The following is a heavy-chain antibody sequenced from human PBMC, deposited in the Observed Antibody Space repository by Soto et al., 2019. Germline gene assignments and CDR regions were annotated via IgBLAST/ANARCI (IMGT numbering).Heavy chain of an antibody. Sequence: QVHLVQSGGEVKKPGASVKVSCKASGYTFTAYGISWVRQAPGQGLEWIGWISPNNGNTKSAQKFQGRVTMTTDTSTDTAYLELRSLRADDTAVYYCARDRSSDNYLKWIEYWGQGALVTVSS. J-gene: IGHJ4*02. CDR3: ARDRSSDNYLKWIEY. CDR2: ISPNNGNT. D-gene: IGHD2-2*01. CDR1: GYTFTAYG. V-gene: IGHV1-18*01.